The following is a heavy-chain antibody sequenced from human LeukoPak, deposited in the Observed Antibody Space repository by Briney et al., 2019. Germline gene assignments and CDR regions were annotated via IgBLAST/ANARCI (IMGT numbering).Heavy chain of an antibody. Sequence: ASVKVSCKASGYTFTSYGISWVRQAPGQGLEWMGWISAYNGNTNYAQKLQVRVTMTTDTSTSTAYMELRSLRSDDTAVYYCARDLRYSSSWWNYYYGMDVWGQGTTVTVSS. CDR2: ISAYNGNT. CDR1: GYTFTSYG. D-gene: IGHD6-13*01. CDR3: ARDLRYSSSWWNYYYGMDV. J-gene: IGHJ6*02. V-gene: IGHV1-18*01.